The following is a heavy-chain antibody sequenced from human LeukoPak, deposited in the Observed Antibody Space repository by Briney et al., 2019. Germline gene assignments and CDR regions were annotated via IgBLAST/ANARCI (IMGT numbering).Heavy chain of an antibody. Sequence: GGSLRLSCAASGFTFSSYSMNWVRQAPGKGLEWVSSTSSSSSYIYYADSVKGRFTISRDNAKNSLYLQMNSLRAEDTAVYYCAREGGALDYYYYMDVWGKGTTVTVSS. CDR1: GFTFSSYS. V-gene: IGHV3-21*01. D-gene: IGHD1-26*01. CDR2: TSSSSSYI. J-gene: IGHJ6*03. CDR3: AREGGALDYYYYMDV.